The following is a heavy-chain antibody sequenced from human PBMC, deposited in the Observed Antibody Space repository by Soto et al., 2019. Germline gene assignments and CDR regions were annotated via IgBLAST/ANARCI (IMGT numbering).Heavy chain of an antibody. D-gene: IGHD2-15*01. CDR3: ARVLGYCSGGSCYSWGYYYYYMDV. J-gene: IGHJ6*03. V-gene: IGHV1-18*01. CDR2: ISAYNGNT. CDR1: GYTFTSYG. Sequence: ASVKVSCKASGYTFTSYGISWVLQAPGQGLEWMGWISAYNGNTNYAQKLQGRVTMTTDTSTSTAYMELRSLRSDDTAVYYCARVLGYCSGGSCYSWGYYYYYMDVWGKRTTVTVSS.